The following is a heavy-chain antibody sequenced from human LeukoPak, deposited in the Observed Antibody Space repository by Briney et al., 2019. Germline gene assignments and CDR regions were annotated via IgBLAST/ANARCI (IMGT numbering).Heavy chain of an antibody. CDR2: IYYSGST. CDR1: GGSISSGDYY. CDR3: ARVESEIAPSHPYNWFDP. Sequence: PSETLSLTCTVSGGSISSGDYYWSWIRQPPGKGLEWIGYIYYSGSTYYNPSLKSRVTISVDTSKNQFSLKLSSVTAADTAVYYCARVESEIAPSHPYNWFDPWGQGNLVTVSS. D-gene: IGHD6-13*01. V-gene: IGHV4-30-4*01. J-gene: IGHJ5*02.